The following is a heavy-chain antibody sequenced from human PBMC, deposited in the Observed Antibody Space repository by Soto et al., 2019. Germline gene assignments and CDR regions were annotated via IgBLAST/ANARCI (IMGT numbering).Heavy chain of an antibody. Sequence: EVQLLESGGGLIQPGGSLRLSCAASGFTFRTYAMNWVRQAPGKGLEWVSGISGGGGSTYYADSVRGRFTISRDNSKNTLYLQVSSLRAEDTAVYYCANTVRNYYAMDVWGQGTKVTVSS. CDR3: ANTVRNYYAMDV. CDR2: ISGGGGST. D-gene: IGHD4-17*01. V-gene: IGHV3-23*01. CDR1: GFTFRTYA. J-gene: IGHJ6*02.